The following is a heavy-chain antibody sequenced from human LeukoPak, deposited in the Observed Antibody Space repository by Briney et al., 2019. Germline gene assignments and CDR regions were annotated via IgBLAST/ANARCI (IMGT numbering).Heavy chain of an antibody. CDR2: ISSSGSTI. CDR3: ARSPHSSGWYVLGFDY. V-gene: IGHV3-11*01. CDR1: GFTFSDYY. J-gene: IGHJ4*02. D-gene: IGHD6-19*01. Sequence: GGSLRLSCAVSGFTFSDYYMSWIRQAPGKGLEWDSYISSSGSTIYYADSVKGRFTISRDNAKNSLYLQMNSLRAEDTAVYYCARSPHSSGWYVLGFDYWGQGTLVTVSS.